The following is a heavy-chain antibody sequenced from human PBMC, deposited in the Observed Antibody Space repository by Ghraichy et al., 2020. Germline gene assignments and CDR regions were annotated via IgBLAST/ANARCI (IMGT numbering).Heavy chain of an antibody. CDR1: GFTFSSDW. V-gene: IGHV3-7*03. Sequence: GGSLRLSCAASGFTFSSDWMSWVRQAPGKGLEWVANIKEDGSEEYYADSVKGRFTISRDNAKNSLYLQMNSLRVEDTAVYYCARHRAWRFGLWGRGAPVTVSS. D-gene: IGHD1-1*01. CDR2: IKEDGSEE. CDR3: ARHRAWRFGL. J-gene: IGHJ2*01.